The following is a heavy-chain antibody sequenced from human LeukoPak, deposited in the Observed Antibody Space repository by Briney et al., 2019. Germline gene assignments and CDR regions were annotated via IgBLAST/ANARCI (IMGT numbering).Heavy chain of an antibody. D-gene: IGHD1-7*01. J-gene: IGHJ4*02. V-gene: IGHV3-30*18. CDR2: ISYDGSNK. CDR3: AKVWAWTGTRGIDY. CDR1: GFTFSSYG. Sequence: GGSLRLSCAASGFTFSSYGMHWVRQAPGKGLEWVAVISYDGSNKCYADSVKGRFTISRDNSKNTLYLQMNSLRAEDTAVYYCAKVWAWTGTRGIDYWGQGTLVTVSS.